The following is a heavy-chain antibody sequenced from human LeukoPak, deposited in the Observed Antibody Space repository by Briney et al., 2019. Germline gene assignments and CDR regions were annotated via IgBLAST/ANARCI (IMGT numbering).Heavy chain of an antibody. D-gene: IGHD3-3*01. V-gene: IGHV1-69*13. J-gene: IGHJ4*02. CDR1: GGTFSSYA. CDR2: IIPIFGTA. Sequence: GASVKVSCKASGGTFSSYAISWVRQAPGQGLEWMGGIIPIFGTANYAQKFQGRVTITADESTSTAYMELSSLRSEDTAVYYCARGGRFLEWPRDSPFDYWGQGTLVTVSS. CDR3: ARGGRFLEWPRDSPFDY.